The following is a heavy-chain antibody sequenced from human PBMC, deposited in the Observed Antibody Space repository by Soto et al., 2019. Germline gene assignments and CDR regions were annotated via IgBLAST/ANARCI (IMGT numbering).Heavy chain of an antibody. J-gene: IGHJ4*02. CDR2: INHSGST. CDR3: ARAPGYCRSTSCLDFDY. D-gene: IGHD2-2*01. V-gene: IGHV4-34*01. CDR1: GGSFSGYY. Sequence: SETLSLTCAVYGGSFSGYYWIWIRQPPLKGLEWIGEINHSGSTNYNPSLKSRVTMSVDTSKSQFSLKLSSVTAADTSVYYCARAPGYCRSTSCLDFDYWGQGTLVTVSS.